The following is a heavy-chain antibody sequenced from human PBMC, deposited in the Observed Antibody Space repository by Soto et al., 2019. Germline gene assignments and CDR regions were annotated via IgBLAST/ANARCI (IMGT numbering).Heavy chain of an antibody. Sequence: EVQLVESGGGLVQPGGSLRLSCAASGFTVSSNYMSWVRQAPGKGLEWVSVIYSGGSTYYADSVKGRFTISRDNSKNTLYLQMNSLRAEDTAVYYCATRRGAHYEFWSGYYYYYYMDVWGKGTTVTVSS. D-gene: IGHD3-3*01. V-gene: IGHV3-66*01. CDR2: IYSGGST. J-gene: IGHJ6*03. CDR1: GFTVSSNY. CDR3: ATRRGAHYEFWSGYYYYYYMDV.